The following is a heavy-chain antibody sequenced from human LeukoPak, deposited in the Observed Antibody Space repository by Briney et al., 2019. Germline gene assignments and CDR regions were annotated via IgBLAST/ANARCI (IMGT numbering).Heavy chain of an antibody. J-gene: IGHJ6*02. CDR2: IIPIFGTA. CDR1: GYTFTSYG. D-gene: IGHD3-3*01. V-gene: IGHV1-69*13. CDR3: ARELRFLEWLPLYGMDV. Sequence: ASVKVSCKASGYTFTSYGISWVRQAPGQGLEWMGGIIPIFGTANYAQKFQGRVTITADESTSTAYMELSSLRSEDTAVYYCARELRFLEWLPLYGMDVWGQGTTVTVSS.